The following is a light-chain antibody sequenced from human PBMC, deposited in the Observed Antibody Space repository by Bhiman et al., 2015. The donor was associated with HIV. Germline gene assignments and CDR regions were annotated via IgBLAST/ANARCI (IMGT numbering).Light chain of an antibody. CDR1: SSNIGNNY. V-gene: IGLV1-51*02. J-gene: IGLJ3*02. CDR2: ENT. Sequence: QSVLTQPPSVSAAPGQKVTISCSGSSSNIGNNYVSWYQQLPGTAPKLLIYENTKRPSGIPDRFSGSKSGTSATLGITGLQTGDEADYYCGTWDSSLSAGGVFGGRDQADRP. CDR3: GTWDSSLSAGGV.